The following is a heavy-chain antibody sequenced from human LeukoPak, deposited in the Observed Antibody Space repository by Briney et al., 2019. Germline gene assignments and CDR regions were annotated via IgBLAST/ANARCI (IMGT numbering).Heavy chain of an antibody. CDR3: ASRIDSYEPEPFDY. J-gene: IGHJ4*02. V-gene: IGHV1-69*06. Sequence: SVKVSCKASGGTFSSYAISWVRQAPGQGLEWMGGIIPIFGTANYAQKFQGRVTITADKSTSTAYMELSSLRSEDTAVYYCASRIDSYEPEPFDYWGQGTLVTVSS. D-gene: IGHD1-14*01. CDR2: IIPIFGTA. CDR1: GGTFSSYA.